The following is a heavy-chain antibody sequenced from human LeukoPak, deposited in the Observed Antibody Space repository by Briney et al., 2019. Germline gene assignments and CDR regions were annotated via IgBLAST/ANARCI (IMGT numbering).Heavy chain of an antibody. D-gene: IGHD5-18*01. CDR2: ISYDGSNK. CDR1: GFTFSRYA. Sequence: PGRSLRLSCAASGFTFSRYAMHWVRQAPGKGLEWVAVISYDGSNKYYVDSVKGRFTISRDNSKNTLYLQMNSLRAEDTAVYYCARDLSGVTGYTYGRGIDYWGQGTLVTVSS. J-gene: IGHJ4*02. V-gene: IGHV3-30*04. CDR3: ARDLSGVTGYTYGRGIDY.